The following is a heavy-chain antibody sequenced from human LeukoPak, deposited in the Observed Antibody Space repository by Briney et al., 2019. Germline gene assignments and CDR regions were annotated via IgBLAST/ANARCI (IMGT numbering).Heavy chain of an antibody. J-gene: IGHJ5*02. D-gene: IGHD2-2*01. CDR3: AKGGWVVPASRGFGFDP. CDR2: IRFDGTNK. Sequence: GGSPRLSCAASGFTFSNHGMHWLRQAPGKGLEWVAFIRFDGTNKYYADSVKGRFTISRDNSKNTLYLQMNSLTVEDTAVYSCAKGGWVVPASRGFGFDPWGQGTLVIVSS. V-gene: IGHV3-30*02. CDR1: GFTFSNHG.